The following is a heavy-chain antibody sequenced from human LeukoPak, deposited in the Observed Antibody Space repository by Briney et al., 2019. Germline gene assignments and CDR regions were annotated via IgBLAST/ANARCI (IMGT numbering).Heavy chain of an antibody. Sequence: PGGSLRLSCAASGFTFSSYAMSWVRQAPGKGLEWVSAISGSGGSTYYADSVKGRFTISRDNSKNTLYMQMNSLRAEDTAVYYCAKDLVYGGNSLPLDYWGQGTLVTVSS. D-gene: IGHD4-23*01. J-gene: IGHJ4*02. V-gene: IGHV3-23*01. CDR1: GFTFSSYA. CDR2: ISGSGGST. CDR3: AKDLVYGGNSLPLDY.